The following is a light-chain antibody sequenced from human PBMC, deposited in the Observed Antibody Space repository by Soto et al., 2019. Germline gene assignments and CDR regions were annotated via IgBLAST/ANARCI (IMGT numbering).Light chain of an antibody. V-gene: IGKV1-39*01. J-gene: IGKJ5*01. CDR2: AAS. CDR1: QSISSY. CDR3: QQSYSTPQIT. Sequence: DLQIPQPPSSLSASVVDRATITCRASQSISSYLNWYQQKPGKAPKLLIYAASSLQSGVPSRFSGSGSGTDFTLTISSLQPEDFATYYCQQSYSTPQITFGQGTRLEI.